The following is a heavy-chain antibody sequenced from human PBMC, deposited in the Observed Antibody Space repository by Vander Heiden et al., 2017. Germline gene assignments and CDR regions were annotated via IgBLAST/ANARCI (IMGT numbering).Heavy chain of an antibody. Sequence: QVQLQESGPGLVKPSETLSLTCTVSGGSISTYYWSWIRQPPGKGLELIGYIYNSGSANYNPSLKSRVTISLDTSKNQFSLKLTSVTAADTAAYYCASRGYSFGTYYYYAMDVWGQGTRVSVSS. CDR1: GGSISTYY. D-gene: IGHD5-18*01. CDR2: IYNSGSA. CDR3: ASRGYSFGTYYYYAMDV. V-gene: IGHV4-59*01. J-gene: IGHJ6*02.